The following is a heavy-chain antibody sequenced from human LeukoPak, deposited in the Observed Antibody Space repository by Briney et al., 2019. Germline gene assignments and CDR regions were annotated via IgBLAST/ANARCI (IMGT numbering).Heavy chain of an antibody. CDR3: ARVEDGKQPKGKGAFDI. D-gene: IGHD5-24*01. J-gene: IGHJ3*02. CDR2: IYYSGST. V-gene: IGHV4-61*05. CDR1: GGSISGSNSY. Sequence: KASETLSLTCTVSGGSISGSNSYWGWIRQPPGKGLEWIGYIYYSGSTNYNPSLKSRVTISVDTSKNQFSLKLSSVTAADTAVYYCARVEDGKQPKGKGAFDIWGQGTMVTVSS.